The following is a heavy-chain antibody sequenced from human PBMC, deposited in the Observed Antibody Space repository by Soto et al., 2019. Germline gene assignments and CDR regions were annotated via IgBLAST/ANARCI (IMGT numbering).Heavy chain of an antibody. CDR1: GFTFSSYG. CDR2: ISYDGSNK. D-gene: IGHD3-10*01. Sequence: PGGSLRLSCAASGFTFSSYGMHWVRQAPGKGLEWVAVISYDGSNKYYADSVKGRFTISRDNSKNTLYLQMNSLRAEDTAVYYCAKDGGMVRGVIITYYYYYGMDVWGQGTTVTVSS. CDR3: AKDGGMVRGVIITYYYYYGMDV. J-gene: IGHJ6*02. V-gene: IGHV3-30*18.